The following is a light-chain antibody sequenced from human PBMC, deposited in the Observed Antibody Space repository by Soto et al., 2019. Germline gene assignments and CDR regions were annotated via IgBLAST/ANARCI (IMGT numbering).Light chain of an antibody. V-gene: IGKV3-20*01. CDR1: QTVRNTY. Sequence: EIVMTRSESTLSVAPEQRATLSGFSSQTVRNTYLAWYQQKPGQAPRLLIYDASSRATGIPDRFSGGGSGTDFTLTISRLEPEDFAVYYCQQYGRSPTTFGQGTKVDI. CDR2: DAS. J-gene: IGKJ1*01. CDR3: QQYGRSPTT.